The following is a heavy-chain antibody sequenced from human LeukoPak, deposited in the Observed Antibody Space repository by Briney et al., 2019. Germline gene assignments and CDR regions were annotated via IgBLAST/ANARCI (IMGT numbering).Heavy chain of an antibody. CDR3: ASVMNYYGSGNFYG. J-gene: IGHJ4*02. CDR1: GSFTRYG. D-gene: IGHD3-10*01. V-gene: IGHV1-18*01. CDR2: INTDNGNA. Sequence: VASVKVSCKASGSFTRYGITWVGQAAGQGREWMGWINTDNGNADYAQKFQGRVTLTTDTSPRIGYMQLRSLRYDDTAVYYCASVMNYYGSGNFYGWGQGTLVTVNS.